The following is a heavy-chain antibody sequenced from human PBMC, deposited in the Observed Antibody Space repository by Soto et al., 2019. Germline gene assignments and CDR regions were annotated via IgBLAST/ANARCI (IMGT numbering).Heavy chain of an antibody. D-gene: IGHD2-15*01. CDR2: IYHSGST. V-gene: IGHV4-30-2*01. Sequence: QLQLQESGSGLVKPSQTLSLTCAVSGGSISSGGYSWSWIRQPPGKGLEWIGYIYHSGSTYYNPSIKSRLTISVDRSNNQFSLRMSSVTAADTAVYYCARGQVVAAQHWGQGTLVTVSS. CDR1: GGSISSGGYS. J-gene: IGHJ4*02. CDR3: ARGQVVAAQH.